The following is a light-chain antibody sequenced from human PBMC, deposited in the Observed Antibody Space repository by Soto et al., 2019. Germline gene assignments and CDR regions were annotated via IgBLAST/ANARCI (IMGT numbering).Light chain of an antibody. Sequence: QSVLTQPPSASGTPGQRVTISCSGSNSNIGRNYVYWYQQLPGTAPKLLIYRNNQRPSGVPDRFSGSKSGTSASLAISGLRSEDEADYYCAAWADSLSGQVFGGGTKRTVL. J-gene: IGLJ2*01. V-gene: IGLV1-47*01. CDR1: NSNIGRNY. CDR2: RNN. CDR3: AAWADSLSGQV.